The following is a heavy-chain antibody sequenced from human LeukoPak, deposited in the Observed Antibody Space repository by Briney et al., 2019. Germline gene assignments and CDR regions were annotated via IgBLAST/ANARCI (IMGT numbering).Heavy chain of an antibody. V-gene: IGHV3-21*01. CDR1: GFTFSSYS. D-gene: IGHD6-19*01. CDR2: ISSSSSYI. CDR3: ARGDNSSGWYPRYFDY. J-gene: IGHJ4*02. Sequence: GGSLRLSCAASGFTFSSYSMNWVRPAPGKGLEWVSSISSSSSYIYYADSVKGRFTISRDNAKNSLYLQMNSLRAEDTAVYYCARGDNSSGWYPRYFDYWGQGTLVTVSS.